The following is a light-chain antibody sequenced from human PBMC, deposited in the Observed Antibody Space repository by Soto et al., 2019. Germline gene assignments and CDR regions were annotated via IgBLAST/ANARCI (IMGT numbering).Light chain of an antibody. CDR2: GAS. CDR3: QQYNNWPYT. J-gene: IGKJ2*01. V-gene: IGKV3-15*01. CDR1: QSVSSN. Sequence: EIVMTQSPDTLSVSPGERATLSCRASQSVSSNLAWYQQKPGQAPRLLIYGASTRATGIPARFSGSGSGTEFTLTISRLQSEELAVFHCQQYNNWPYTFGQGTKLEIK.